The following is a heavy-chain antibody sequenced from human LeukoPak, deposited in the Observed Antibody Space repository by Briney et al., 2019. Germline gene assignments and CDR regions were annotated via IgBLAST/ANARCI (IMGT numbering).Heavy chain of an antibody. J-gene: IGHJ4*02. CDR1: GFTFSSNY. CDR2: IYSGGST. D-gene: IGHD3-10*01. CDR3: ARDASPFRGAGDY. Sequence: GSLRLSCAASGFTFSSNYMNWVRQAPGKGLEWVSVIYSGGSTYYADSVKGRFTISRDNSKNTLYLQMNSLRAEDTAVYYCARDASPFRGAGDYWGQGTLVTVSS. V-gene: IGHV3-53*01.